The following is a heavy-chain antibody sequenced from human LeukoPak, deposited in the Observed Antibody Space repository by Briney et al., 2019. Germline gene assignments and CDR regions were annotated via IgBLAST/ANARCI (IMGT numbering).Heavy chain of an antibody. CDR2: IYSGGST. V-gene: IGHV3-53*01. CDR3: ARYSSGWHDAFDI. Sequence: PGGSLRLSCAASGFTVSSNYMSWVRQAPGKGLEWVSVIYSGGSTYYADSVKGRFTISRDNSKNTLYLQMNSLRAGDTAVYYCARYSSGWHDAFDIWGQGTMVTVSS. CDR1: GFTVSSNY. J-gene: IGHJ3*02. D-gene: IGHD6-19*01.